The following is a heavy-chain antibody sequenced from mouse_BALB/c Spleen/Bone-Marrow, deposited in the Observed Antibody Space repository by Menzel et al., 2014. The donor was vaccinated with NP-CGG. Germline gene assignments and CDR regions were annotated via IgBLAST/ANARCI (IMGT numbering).Heavy chain of an antibody. D-gene: IGHD2-4*01. V-gene: IGHV1-31*01. J-gene: IGHJ4*01. CDR1: GYSFTGYY. CDR2: INPYNGAT. CDR3: ARGDYPYAMDY. Sequence: VQLQQSGPELVKPGASVKISCKASGYSFTGYYMRWVKQSHVKSLEWIGRINPYNGATSYNQNFKDKASLTVDKSSSTAYMELHSLTSEDSAVYYCARGDYPYAMDYWGQGTSVTVSS.